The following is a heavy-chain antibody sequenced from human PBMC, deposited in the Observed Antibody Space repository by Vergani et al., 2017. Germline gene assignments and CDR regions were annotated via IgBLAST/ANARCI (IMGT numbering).Heavy chain of an antibody. CDR3: ARVPNRKVPDY. Sequence: QVQLQQWGAGLLKPSETLSLTCAVYGGSFSGYYWSWIRQPPGKGLEWIGEINHSGSTNYNPSPKSRVTISVDTAKNQFSLKLSAVTAADTAVYYCARVPNRKVPDYWGQGTLVTVSS. D-gene: IGHD1-14*01. J-gene: IGHJ4*02. CDR1: GGSFSGYY. V-gene: IGHV4-34*01. CDR2: INHSGST.